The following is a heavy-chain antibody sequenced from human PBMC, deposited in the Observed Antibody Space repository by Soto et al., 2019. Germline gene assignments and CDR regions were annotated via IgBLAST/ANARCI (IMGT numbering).Heavy chain of an antibody. D-gene: IGHD6-19*01. CDR1: GYTFTSYG. J-gene: IGHJ4*02. CDR2: ISAYNGNT. Sequence: ASVNVSCKASGYTFTSYGISWVRQAPGQGLEWMGWISAYNGNTNYAQKLQGRVTMTTDTSTSTAYMELRSLRSDDTAVYYCAREGMWYSSGWYLDYWGQGTLVTVSS. V-gene: IGHV1-18*01. CDR3: AREGMWYSSGWYLDY.